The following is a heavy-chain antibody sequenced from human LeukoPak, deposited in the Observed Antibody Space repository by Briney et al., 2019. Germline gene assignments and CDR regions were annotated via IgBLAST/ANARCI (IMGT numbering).Heavy chain of an antibody. Sequence: SVKVSCTAYGGTFSSYAISWMRQAPGQGLEWMGGIIPIFGTANNAPKFQGRVTITTNESTSTAYMELSSLRSEDTAVYYCAREGRWRYDSSGYYYSYWGQGTLVTVSS. CDR3: AREGRWRYDSSGYYYSY. J-gene: IGHJ4*02. V-gene: IGHV1-69*05. D-gene: IGHD3-22*01. CDR1: GGTFSSYA. CDR2: IIPIFGTA.